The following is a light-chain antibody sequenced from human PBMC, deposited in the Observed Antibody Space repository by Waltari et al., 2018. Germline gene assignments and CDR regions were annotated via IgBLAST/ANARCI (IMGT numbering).Light chain of an antibody. CDR1: QSVSSY. CDR3: QQRSNWPPGWT. J-gene: IGKJ1*01. Sequence: EIVLTQSPATLSLSPGERATLSCRASQSVSSYLAWYQQKPGQAPRLLIYDASNRATGIPARFSGSGSGTDFTLNISSLEPEDFAVYYCQQRSNWPPGWTFGQGTKVEIK. V-gene: IGKV3-11*01. CDR2: DAS.